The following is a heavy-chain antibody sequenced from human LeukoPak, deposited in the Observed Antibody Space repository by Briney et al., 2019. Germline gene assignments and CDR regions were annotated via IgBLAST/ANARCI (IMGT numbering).Heavy chain of an antibody. CDR3: VRDPDALDF. J-gene: IGHJ4*02. V-gene: IGHV3-48*02. Sequence: GGSLRLSCAASGFTFSSYGMNWVRQAPGKGLEWVAYIRSSGSPIYYADSVKGRFTISRDNAKNSLYLQMNSLRDEDTAVYYCVRDPDALDFWGQGTPVTVSS. CDR1: GFTFSSYG. CDR2: IRSSGSPI.